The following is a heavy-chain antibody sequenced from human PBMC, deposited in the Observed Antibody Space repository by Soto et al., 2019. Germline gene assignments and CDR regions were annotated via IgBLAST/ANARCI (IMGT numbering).Heavy chain of an antibody. CDR1: GYTFTSYG. V-gene: IGHV1-8*02. D-gene: IGHD6-13*01. CDR2: MNPNSGNT. Sequence: ASVKVSCKASGYTFTSYGISWVRQAPGQGLEWMGWMNPNSGNTGYAQKFQGRVTMTRNTSISTAYMELSSLRSEDTAVYYCARQRIAAATRYGMDVWGQGTTVTVSS. J-gene: IGHJ6*02. CDR3: ARQRIAAATRYGMDV.